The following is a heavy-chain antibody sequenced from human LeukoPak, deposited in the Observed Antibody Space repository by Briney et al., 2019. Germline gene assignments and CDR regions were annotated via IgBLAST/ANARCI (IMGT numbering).Heavy chain of an antibody. V-gene: IGHV4-34*01. CDR1: GGSFSGYY. D-gene: IGHD1-7*01. CDR3: ARGFREGDWNYVERTNWFDP. CDR2: INHSGST. J-gene: IGHJ5*02. Sequence: SETLSLTCAVYGGSFSGYYWSWIRQPPGKGLEWIGEINHSGSTNYNPSLKSRVTISVDTSKNQFSLKLSSVTAADTAVYYCARGFREGDWNYVERTNWFDPWGQGTLVTVSS.